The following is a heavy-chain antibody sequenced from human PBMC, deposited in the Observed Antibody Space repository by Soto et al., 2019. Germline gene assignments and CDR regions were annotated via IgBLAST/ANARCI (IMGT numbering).Heavy chain of an antibody. CDR2: ISSYNGNT. D-gene: IGHD1-1*01. CDR3: ARDVRIAQLSDAFHI. CDR1: GYTFSSSG. J-gene: IGHJ3*02. V-gene: IGHV1-18*01. Sequence: QVQLEQSGPEVKKPGASVKVSCKASGYTFSSSGISWVRQTPGQGLEWVGWISSYNGNTKYAQNLQGRLTMTTDTSTSTAYMELRSLRSDDTAVYYCARDVRIAQLSDAFHIWGQGAMVTVSS.